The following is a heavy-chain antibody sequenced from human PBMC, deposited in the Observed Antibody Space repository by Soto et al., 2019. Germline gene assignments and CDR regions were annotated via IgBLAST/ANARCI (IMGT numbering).Heavy chain of an antibody. V-gene: IGHV4-61*08. CDR2: IYYSGST. Sequence: PSETLSLTCAVSGGSISSGGYSWSWIRQPPGKGLEGIGYIYYSGSTNYNPSLKSRVTISVDTAKNQFSLKLSSVTAADTAVYYCARGSMDTGMGMTAWALRTLVPVSS. J-gene: IGHJ1*01. D-gene: IGHD5-18*01. CDR3: ARGSMDTGMGMTA. CDR1: GGSISSGGYS.